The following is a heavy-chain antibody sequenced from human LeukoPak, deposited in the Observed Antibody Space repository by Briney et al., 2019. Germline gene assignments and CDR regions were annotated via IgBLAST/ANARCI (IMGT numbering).Heavy chain of an antibody. J-gene: IGHJ4*02. CDR1: GFTVSSNY. V-gene: IGHV3-66*02. CDR2: IYSGGST. CDR3: ARSSSWITDYDY. D-gene: IGHD6-13*01. Sequence: PGGSLRLSCAASGFTVSSNYMSWVRQAPGKGLEWVSVIYSGGSTYYADSVKGRFTISRDNSKNTLYLQMNSLRAEDTAVYYCARSSSWITDYDYWGQGTLVTVSS.